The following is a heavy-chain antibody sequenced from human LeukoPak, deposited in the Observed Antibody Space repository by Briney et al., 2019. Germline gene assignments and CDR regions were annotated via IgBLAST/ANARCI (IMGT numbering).Heavy chain of an antibody. CDR3: ARNKRAAAPYYFDY. Sequence: ASVKVSCKASGYTFTSYGISWVRQAPGQGLEWMGWISAYNGNTNYAQKLQGRVTMTTDTSTTTAYMELRSLRSDDTAMYYCARNKRAAAPYYFDYWGQGTLVTVSS. J-gene: IGHJ4*02. CDR2: ISAYNGNT. CDR1: GYTFTSYG. V-gene: IGHV1-18*01. D-gene: IGHD6-13*01.